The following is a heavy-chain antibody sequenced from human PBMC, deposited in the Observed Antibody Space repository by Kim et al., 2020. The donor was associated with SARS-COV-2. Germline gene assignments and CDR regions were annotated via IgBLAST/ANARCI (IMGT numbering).Heavy chain of an antibody. CDR2: IYHSGST. D-gene: IGHD3-16*02. CDR3: ARVDARSLIFHL. J-gene: IGHJ5*02. CDR1: GGSMSSFIW. V-gene: IGHV4-4*02. Sequence: SGTLSLTCTVSGGSMSSFIWWSWVRQPPGQGLEWIGGIYHSGSTSYNPSLKSRVTMSLDKSKNQFSLRLTSVTAADTAVYSCARVDARSLIFHLWGQGTL.